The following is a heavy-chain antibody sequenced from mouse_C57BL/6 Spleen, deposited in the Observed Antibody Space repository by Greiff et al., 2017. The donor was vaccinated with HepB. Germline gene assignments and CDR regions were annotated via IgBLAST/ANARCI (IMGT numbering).Heavy chain of an antibody. V-gene: IGHV1-15*01. D-gene: IGHD1-1*01. CDR3: TREGPITTVEDY. CDR2: IDPETGGT. J-gene: IGHJ4*01. CDR1: GYTFTDYE. Sequence: VQGMESGAELVRPGASVTLSCEASGYTFTDYEMHWVKQTPVHGLEWIGAIDPETGGTAYNQKFKGKAILTADKSSSTAYMELRSLTSEDSAVYYCTREGPITTVEDYWGQGTSVTVSS.